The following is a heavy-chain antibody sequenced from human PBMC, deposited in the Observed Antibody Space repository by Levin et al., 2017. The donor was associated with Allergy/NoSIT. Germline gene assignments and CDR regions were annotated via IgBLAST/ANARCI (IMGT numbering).Heavy chain of an antibody. J-gene: IGHJ4*02. CDR2: ISSNGGST. CDR3: VKDGRYCSSTSCYVFSDLSY. CDR1: GFTFSSYA. V-gene: IGHV3-64D*06. D-gene: IGHD2-2*01. Sequence: PGGSLRLSCSASGFTFSSYAMHWVRQAPGKGLEYVSAISSNGGSTYYADSVKGRFTISRDNSKNTLYLQMSSLRAEDTAVYYCVKDGRYCSSTSCYVFSDLSYWGQGTLVTVSS.